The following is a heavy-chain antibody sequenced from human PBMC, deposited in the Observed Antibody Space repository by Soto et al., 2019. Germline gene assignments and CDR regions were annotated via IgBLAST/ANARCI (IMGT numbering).Heavy chain of an antibody. CDR1: GYSFTSYW. V-gene: IGHV5-10-1*01. Sequence: PGESLKISCKGSGYSFTSYWISWVRQMPGKGLEWMGRIDPSDSYTNYSPSFQGHVTISADKSISTAYPQWSSLKASDTAMYYCARRSSGWSYYYYYGMDVWGQGTTVTVSS. CDR3: ARRSSGWSYYYYYGMDV. J-gene: IGHJ6*02. CDR2: IDPSDSYT. D-gene: IGHD6-19*01.